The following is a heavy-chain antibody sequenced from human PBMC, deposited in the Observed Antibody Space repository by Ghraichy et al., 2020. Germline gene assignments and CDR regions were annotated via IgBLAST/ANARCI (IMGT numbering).Heavy chain of an antibody. J-gene: IGHJ4*02. D-gene: IGHD2-15*01. Sequence: GGSLRLSCAASGFTFTIYWMHWVRRVPGKGLAWVARLNTDGSHVDYADSVKGRFTISRDNGKNTLDLQMNSLRVEDTAMYYCARDRGWDLPFDLWGQGTLVPFSS. V-gene: IGHV3-74*01. CDR3: ARDRGWDLPFDL. CDR2: LNTDGSHV. CDR1: GFTFTIYW.